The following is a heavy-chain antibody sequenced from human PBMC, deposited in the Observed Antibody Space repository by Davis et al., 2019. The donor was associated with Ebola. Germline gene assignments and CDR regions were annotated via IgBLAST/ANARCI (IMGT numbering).Heavy chain of an antibody. Sequence: PGGSLRLSCTASGFTFGDYAMSWFRQAPGKGLEWVGFIRSKAYGGTTEYAASVKGRFTISRDDSKSIAYLQMNSLKTEDTAVYYCTRYPYPNAYYYYYGMDVWGQGTTVTVSS. V-gene: IGHV3-49*03. CDR3: TRYPYPNAYYYYYGMDV. CDR1: GFTFGDYA. J-gene: IGHJ6*02. CDR2: IRSKAYGGTT. D-gene: IGHD1-1*01.